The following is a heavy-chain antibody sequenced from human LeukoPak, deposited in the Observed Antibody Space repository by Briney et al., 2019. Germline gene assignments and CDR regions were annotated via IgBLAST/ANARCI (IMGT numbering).Heavy chain of an antibody. Sequence: GGSLRLSCTASGFTFSTYAMNWVRQAPGKGLEWVSVVTGNSGLIDYADSVRGRFTISRDNARNTLHLQMTTLRAEDTAIYFCAKDRTPDGCYSIDYWGQGVLVTVSS. CDR2: VTGNSGLI. CDR3: AKDRTPDGCYSIDY. V-gene: IGHV3-23*01. J-gene: IGHJ4*02. CDR1: GFTFSTYA. D-gene: IGHD3-10*01.